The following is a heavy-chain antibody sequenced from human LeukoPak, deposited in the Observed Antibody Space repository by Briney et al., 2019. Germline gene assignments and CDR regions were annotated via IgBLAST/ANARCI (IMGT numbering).Heavy chain of an antibody. CDR3: ARDYWGTPLYYDYMDV. Sequence: GGSLRLSCAASGFTFSSHSMNWVRQAPGKGLEWVSSISSSSSYIYYADSVKGRFTISRDNAKNSLYLQMDSLRAEDTAVYYCARDYWGTPLYYDYMDVWGKGTTVTVSS. CDR2: ISSSSSYI. D-gene: IGHD1-7*01. CDR1: GFTFSSHS. J-gene: IGHJ6*03. V-gene: IGHV3-21*01.